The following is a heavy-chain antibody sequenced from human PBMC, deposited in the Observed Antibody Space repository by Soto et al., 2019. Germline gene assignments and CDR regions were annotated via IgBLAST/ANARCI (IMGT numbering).Heavy chain of an antibody. V-gene: IGHV3-23*01. CDR1: GFTFSSYT. Sequence: EVQLLDSGGGLVQPGGSLRLSCAASGFTFSSYTMNWVRQAPGKGLEWVSAVSGSGGSTTYADSVKGRFTISRDNSMNTLYLQMNSLRAEDTAAYYCAKGRCSGGACSYTFDVWGQGTMVTVSS. CDR2: VSGSGGST. D-gene: IGHD2-15*01. J-gene: IGHJ3*01. CDR3: AKGRCSGGACSYTFDV.